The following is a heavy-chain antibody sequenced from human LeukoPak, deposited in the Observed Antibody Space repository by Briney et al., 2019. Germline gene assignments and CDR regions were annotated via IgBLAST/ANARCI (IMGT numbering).Heavy chain of an antibody. Sequence: GASVKVSYKVSGYTLTELSMHWVRQAPGKGLEWMGGFDPEDGETIYAQKFQGRVTMTEDTSADTAYMELSSLRSEDTAVYYCATADSSGWYIDYWGQGTLVTVSS. D-gene: IGHD6-19*01. CDR2: FDPEDGET. CDR1: GYTLTELS. J-gene: IGHJ4*02. CDR3: ATADSSGWYIDY. V-gene: IGHV1-24*01.